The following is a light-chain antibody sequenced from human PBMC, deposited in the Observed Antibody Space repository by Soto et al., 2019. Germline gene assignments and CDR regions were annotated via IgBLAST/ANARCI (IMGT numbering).Light chain of an antibody. J-gene: IGLJ2*01. CDR2: STN. CDR3: AAWDDSLNGPV. Sequence: QPVLTQPPSASGTPGQRVTISCSGSSSNIGSNAVNWYQQLPGTAPKLLICSTNQRPSGVPDRFSGSKSGTSASLAISGLQSDDEADYYCAAWDDSLNGPVFGGGTKLTVL. CDR1: SSNIGSNA. V-gene: IGLV1-44*01.